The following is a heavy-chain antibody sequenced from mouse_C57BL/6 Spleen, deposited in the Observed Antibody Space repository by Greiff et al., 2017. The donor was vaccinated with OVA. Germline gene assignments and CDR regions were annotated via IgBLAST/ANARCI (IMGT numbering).Heavy chain of an antibody. J-gene: IGHJ4*01. Sequence: EVKLQESGGGLVKPGGSLKLSCAASGFTFSDYGMHWVRQAPEKGLEWVAYISSGSSTIYYADTVKGRFTISRDNAKNTLFLQMTSLRSEDTAMYYCAREGTGYAMDYWGQGTSVTVSS. D-gene: IGHD2-14*01. CDR2: ISSGSSTI. CDR1: GFTFSDYG. V-gene: IGHV5-17*01. CDR3: AREGTGYAMDY.